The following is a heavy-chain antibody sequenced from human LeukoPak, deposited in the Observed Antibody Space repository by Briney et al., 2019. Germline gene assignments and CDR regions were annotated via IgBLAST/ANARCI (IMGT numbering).Heavy chain of an antibody. J-gene: IGHJ4*02. CDR3: ARIGHSDKMIAY. D-gene: IGHD3-22*01. V-gene: IGHV1-18*01. CDR2: ISPYNGNT. CDR1: GGTFSSYT. Sequence: ASVKVSCKASGGTFSSYTISWVRQAPGQGLEWMGWISPYNGNTNFAQKLQGRVTMTTDTSTSTAYMKLRSLRSDDTAVYFCARIGHSDKMIAYWGQGTLVTVSS.